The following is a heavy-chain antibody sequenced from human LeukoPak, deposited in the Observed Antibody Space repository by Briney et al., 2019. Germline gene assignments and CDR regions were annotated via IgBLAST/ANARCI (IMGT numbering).Heavy chain of an antibody. CDR3: AKDSDDYVWGSYRYTPSFDY. J-gene: IGHJ4*02. V-gene: IGHV3-23*01. Sequence: GGSLRLSCAASGFIFSTYTMSWVRQAPGKGLEWASSISSSGGSTYYADSVKGRFTISRDNSKNTLYLQMNSLRAEDTAVYYCAKDSDDYVWGSYRYTPSFDYWGQGTLVTVSS. D-gene: IGHD3-16*02. CDR2: ISSSGGST. CDR1: GFIFSTYT.